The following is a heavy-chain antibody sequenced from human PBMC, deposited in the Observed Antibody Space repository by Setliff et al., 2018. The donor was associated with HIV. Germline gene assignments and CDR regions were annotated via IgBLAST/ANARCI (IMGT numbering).Heavy chain of an antibody. J-gene: IGHJ3*02. V-gene: IGHV4-30-4*08. CDR1: GASMSSGDYY. CDR3: AREVNIPVRGITDDAFDI. D-gene: IGHD3-10*01. Sequence: SETLSLTCTVSGASMSSGDYYWSWIRQPPGKGPEWIGYIYYSGNSYYNPSLKSRVTLSVDTSKNQFSLKVNSVTAADTAVYYCAREVNIPVRGITDDAFDIWGQGTMVT. CDR2: IYYSGNS.